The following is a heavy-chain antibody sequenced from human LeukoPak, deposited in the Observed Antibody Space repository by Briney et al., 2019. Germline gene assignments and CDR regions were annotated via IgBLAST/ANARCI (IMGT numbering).Heavy chain of an antibody. CDR1: GGSIFSYY. V-gene: IGHV4-59*08. CDR3: ARHLNNCGDDCYIFDY. Sequence: PSETLSLTCTVSGGSIFSYYWSWIRQPPGKGLEWMGYIYYSGSTNYNPSLKSRVTISVDASKNQFSMRVSSVTAAGTGVYYCARHLNNCGDDCYIFDYWGQGTLVTVSS. CDR2: IYYSGST. D-gene: IGHD2-21*01. J-gene: IGHJ4*02.